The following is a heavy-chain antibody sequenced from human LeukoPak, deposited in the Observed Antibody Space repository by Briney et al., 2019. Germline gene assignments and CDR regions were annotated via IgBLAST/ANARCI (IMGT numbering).Heavy chain of an antibody. D-gene: IGHD1-1*01. CDR3: AKVTGTTNY. V-gene: IGHV3-23*01. CDR1: GLTFSNHA. Sequence: GGSLRLSCAVSGLTFSNHALSWVRQAPGKGLEWVSAICGRDESTYYADSVKGRFTISRDNSKSTLYLQMSSLRAEDTAVYHCAKVTGTTNYWGRGTLVGLSS. J-gene: IGHJ4*02. CDR2: ICGRDEST.